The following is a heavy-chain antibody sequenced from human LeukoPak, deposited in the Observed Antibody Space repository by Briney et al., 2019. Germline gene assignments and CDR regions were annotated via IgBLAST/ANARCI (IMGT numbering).Heavy chain of an antibody. D-gene: IGHD6-19*01. J-gene: IGHJ5*01. CDR3: AKPISGGLAVTADWFHP. CDR2: INANSGTT. Sequence: QPGGSLRLSCTASGFAFSVYAMSWLRQPPGKGLEWVSTINANSGTTSYAASVRGRFTISRDNSKNPLYLQLNTLRADDTATYYCAKPISGGLAVTADWFHPWGQGTLVVVSS. V-gene: IGHV3-23*01. CDR1: GFAFSVYA.